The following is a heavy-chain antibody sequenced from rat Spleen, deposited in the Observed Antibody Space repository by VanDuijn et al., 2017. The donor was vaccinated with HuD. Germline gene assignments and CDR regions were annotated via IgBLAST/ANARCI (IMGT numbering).Heavy chain of an antibody. V-gene: IGHV5-20*01. CDR3: TTVGNNGDY. D-gene: IGHD1-10*01. CDR2: ISYDGGST. J-gene: IGHJ2*01. CDR1: GFTFSNYG. Sequence: EVQLVESGGGLVQPGRSMKLSCAASGFTFSNYGMAWVRQAPKKGLEWVAYISYDGGSTYYRDSVKGRFTISRDNAKSTLYLQMDSLRSEDTATYYCTTVGNNGDYWGQGVMVTVSS.